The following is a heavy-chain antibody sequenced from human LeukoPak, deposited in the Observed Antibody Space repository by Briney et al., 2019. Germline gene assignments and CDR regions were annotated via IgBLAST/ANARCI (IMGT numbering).Heavy chain of an antibody. Sequence: SETLSLTCTVSGGSISSSSYYWGWIRQPPGKGLEWIGSIYYSGSTYYNPSLESRVTISVDTSKNQFSLKLSSVTAADTAVYYCARSSRGYFDYWGQGTLVTVSS. V-gene: IGHV4-39*01. CDR1: GGSISSSSYY. CDR3: ARSSRGYFDY. CDR2: IYYSGST. J-gene: IGHJ4*02.